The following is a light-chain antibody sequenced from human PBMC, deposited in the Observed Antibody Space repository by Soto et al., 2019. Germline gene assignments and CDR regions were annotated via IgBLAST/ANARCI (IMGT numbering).Light chain of an antibody. CDR2: KAS. V-gene: IGKV1-5*03. Sequence: IQMTQSPSTLSSSVGDRVTIICRASQSINNWLAWYQQKPGKAPKLLIYKASSLESGVPSRFSGSGSGTEFTLTISSLQPDDFATYYCQQYNTYSFGQGTKVDIK. CDR1: QSINNW. J-gene: IGKJ1*01. CDR3: QQYNTYS.